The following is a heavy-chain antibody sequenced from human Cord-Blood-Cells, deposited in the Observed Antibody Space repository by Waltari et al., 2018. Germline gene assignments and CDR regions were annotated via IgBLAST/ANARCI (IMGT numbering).Heavy chain of an antibody. J-gene: IGHJ4*02. CDR1: GYTFTGYS. Sequence: QVQLVPAGAEVKKPGAAVKFSGKASGYTFTGYSMPRVRRAPGQGLEWMGWINPNSGGTNYAQKFQGRVTMTRDTSISTAYMELSRLRSDDTAVYYCARAAGYSGYDYYFDYWGQGTLVTVSS. V-gene: IGHV1-2*02. CDR2: INPNSGGT. D-gene: IGHD5-12*01. CDR3: ARAAGYSGYDYYFDY.